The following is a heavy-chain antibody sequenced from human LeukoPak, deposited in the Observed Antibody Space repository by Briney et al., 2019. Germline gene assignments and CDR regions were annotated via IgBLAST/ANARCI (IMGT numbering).Heavy chain of an antibody. D-gene: IGHD6-19*01. Sequence: GRSLRLSCAASGFTFSSTWMHWVRQAPGKGLVWVSRINSDGSSTIYADSVKGRFTISRDNAKNTLYLQMNSLSAEDTAVYYCTTSPVPGLDYWGQGTLVTVSS. CDR2: INSDGSST. CDR1: GFTFSSTW. CDR3: TTSPVPGLDY. V-gene: IGHV3-74*01. J-gene: IGHJ4*02.